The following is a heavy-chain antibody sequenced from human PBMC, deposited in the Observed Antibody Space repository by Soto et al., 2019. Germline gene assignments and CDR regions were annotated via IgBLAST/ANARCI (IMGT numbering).Heavy chain of an antibody. D-gene: IGHD6-6*01. J-gene: IGHJ3*02. V-gene: IGHV3-30*18. CDR3: AKFQGARIAAPWLRAFHI. Sequence: GGSLRLSCAASGFTFSSYGMHWVRQAPGKGLEWVAVISYDGSNKYYADSVKGRFTISRDNSKNTLYLQMNSLRAEATAVYYCAKFQGARIAAPWLRAFHIWGQGTMVTVSS. CDR2: ISYDGSNK. CDR1: GFTFSSYG.